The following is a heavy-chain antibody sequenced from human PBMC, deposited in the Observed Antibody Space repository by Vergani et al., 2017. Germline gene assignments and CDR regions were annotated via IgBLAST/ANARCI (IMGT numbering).Heavy chain of an antibody. V-gene: IGHV4-59*01. CDR1: GGSISSYY. CDR2: IYYSGST. CDR3: ARAPYGYFDY. D-gene: IGHD3-10*01. Sequence: QVQLQESGPGLVKPSETLSLTCTVSGGSISSYYRSWIRQPPGKGLEWIGYIYYSGSTNYNPSLKSRVTISVDTSKNQFSLKLSSVTAADTAVYYCARAPYGYFDYWGQGTLVTVSS. J-gene: IGHJ4*02.